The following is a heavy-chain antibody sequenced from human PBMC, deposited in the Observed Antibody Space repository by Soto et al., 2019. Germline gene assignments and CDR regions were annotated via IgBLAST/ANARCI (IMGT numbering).Heavy chain of an antibody. J-gene: IGHJ6*02. V-gene: IGHV4-38-2*01. D-gene: IGHD2-2*01. CDR2: IYHSGST. CDR1: GYSISSGYY. Sequence: SETLSLTCAVSGYSISSGYYWGWIRQPPGKGLAWNGSIYHSGSTYYNPSLKSRVTISVDTSKNQFSLKPSSVTAADTAVYYCARDIVVVTAASVPGGMDVWGQGTTVPVYS. CDR3: ARDIVVVTAASVPGGMDV.